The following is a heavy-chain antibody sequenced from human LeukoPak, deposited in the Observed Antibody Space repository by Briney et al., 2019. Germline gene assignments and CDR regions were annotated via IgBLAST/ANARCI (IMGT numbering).Heavy chain of an antibody. CDR1: GYTFTGYY. CDR3: ARESAVAGTPTPFDY. D-gene: IGHD6-19*01. V-gene: IGHV1-2*02. CDR2: INPNSGGT. J-gene: IGHJ4*02. Sequence: ASVKVSCKASGYTFTGYYMHWVRQAPGQGLEWMGWINPNSGGTNYAQKFQGRVTMTRDTSISTAYMELSRLRSDDTAVYYCARESAVAGTPTPFDYWGQGTLVTVSS.